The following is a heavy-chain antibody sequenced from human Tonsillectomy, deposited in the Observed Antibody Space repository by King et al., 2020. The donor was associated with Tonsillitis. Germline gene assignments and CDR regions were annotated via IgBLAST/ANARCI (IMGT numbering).Heavy chain of an antibody. CDR1: GFTFSSYW. CDR3: TRGSGYSGSWYGVTGWFDP. J-gene: IGHJ5*02. CDR2: IKQDGSEK. D-gene: IGHD6-13*01. Sequence: VQLVESGGGLVQPGGSLRLSCAASGFTFSSYWMSWVRQAPGKGLEWVANIKQDGSEKYYVDSVKGRFTISRDNAKNSLYLQMNSLRAEDTAVYFCTRGSGYSGSWYGVTGWFDPWGQGTLVTVSS. V-gene: IGHV3-7*03.